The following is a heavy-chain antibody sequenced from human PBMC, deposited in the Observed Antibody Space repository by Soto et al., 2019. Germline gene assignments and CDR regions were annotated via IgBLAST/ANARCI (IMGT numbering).Heavy chain of an antibody. Sequence: GGSLRLSCSASGFPFSTYAMTWVRQAPGKGLEWVSTISAGGSHTYYADSMKGRSTVSRDNSLSTLYLRMHGLIAEDTAMYFCAKAHSGYDFDLFDVWGPGTRVTVSS. CDR1: GFPFSTYA. J-gene: IGHJ3*01. CDR2: ISAGGSHT. CDR3: AKAHSGYDFDLFDV. D-gene: IGHD5-12*01. V-gene: IGHV3-23*01.